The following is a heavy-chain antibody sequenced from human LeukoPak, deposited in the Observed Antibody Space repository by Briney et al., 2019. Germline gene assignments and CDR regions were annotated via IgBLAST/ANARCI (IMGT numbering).Heavy chain of an antibody. CDR1: GGSFSGYY. J-gene: IGHJ2*01. V-gene: IGHV4-34*01. D-gene: IGHD6-6*01. Sequence: SETLFLTCAVYGGSFSGYYWSWIRQPPGKGLEWIGEINHSGSTNYNPSLKSRVTISVDTSKNQFSLKLSSVTAADTAVYYCARGRGIAARPWYFDLWGRGTLVTVSS. CDR3: ARGRGIAARPWYFDL. CDR2: INHSGST.